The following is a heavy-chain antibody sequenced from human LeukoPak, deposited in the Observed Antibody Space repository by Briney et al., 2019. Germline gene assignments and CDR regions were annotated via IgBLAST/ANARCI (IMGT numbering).Heavy chain of an antibody. Sequence: GGSLRLSCAASGFTFSRFDMNWVRQAPGKGLEWVSAISGGGGTTYYADSVKGRFTISRDNSKNTLFLQMNSLRAEDTAVYYCAKSTSGALYYIDYWGQGTLVTVSS. J-gene: IGHJ4*02. D-gene: IGHD2-2*01. CDR2: ISGGGGTT. V-gene: IGHV3-23*01. CDR1: GFTFSRFD. CDR3: AKSTSGALYYIDY.